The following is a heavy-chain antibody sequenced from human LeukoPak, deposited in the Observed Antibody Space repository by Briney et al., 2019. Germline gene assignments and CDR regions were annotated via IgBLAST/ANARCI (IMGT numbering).Heavy chain of an antibody. CDR3: ARDPPGATIGNLDY. V-gene: IGHV1-46*01. Sequence: SVKVSCKASGYTSTSYYMHWVRQAPGQGLEWMGIINPRGGSTSYAQKFQGRVTMPRDTSTSTVYMELSSLRSEDTAVYYCARDPPGATIGNLDYWGQGTLVTVSS. CDR1: GYTSTSYY. CDR2: INPRGGST. J-gene: IGHJ4*02. D-gene: IGHD5-12*01.